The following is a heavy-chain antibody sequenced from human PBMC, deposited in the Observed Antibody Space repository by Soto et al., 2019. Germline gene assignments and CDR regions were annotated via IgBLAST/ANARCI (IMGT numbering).Heavy chain of an antibody. CDR2: IWYDGSNK. J-gene: IGHJ6*02. CDR3: ARVPQLRFLEWYHYYYYGMDV. Sequence: GGSLRLSCAASGFTFSSYGMHWVRQAPGKGLEWVAVIWYDGSNKYYADSVKGRFTISRDNSKNTLYLQMNSLRAEDTAVYYCARVPQLRFLEWYHYYYYGMDVWGQGTTVTVSS. D-gene: IGHD3-3*01. V-gene: IGHV3-33*01. CDR1: GFTFSSYG.